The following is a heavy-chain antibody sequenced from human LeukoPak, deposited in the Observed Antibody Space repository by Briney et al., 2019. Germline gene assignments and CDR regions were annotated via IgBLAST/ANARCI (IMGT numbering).Heavy chain of an antibody. J-gene: IGHJ4*02. CDR1: GYTFTSYD. CDR3: ARDSSGWYGLDY. V-gene: IGHV1-8*01. CDR2: MNPNSGNT. D-gene: IGHD6-19*01. Sequence: ASVKVSCKASGYTFTSYDINWVRQATGQGLEWMGWMNPNSGNTGYAQKFQGRVTMTRNTSISTAYMVLSSLRSEDTAVYYCARDSSGWYGLDYWGQGTLVTVSS.